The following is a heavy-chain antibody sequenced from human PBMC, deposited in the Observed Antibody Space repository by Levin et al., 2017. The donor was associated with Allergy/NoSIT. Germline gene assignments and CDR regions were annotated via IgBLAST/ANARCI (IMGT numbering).Heavy chain of an antibody. CDR3: ARHLLAAGRAFDY. D-gene: IGHD6-13*01. V-gene: IGHV3-23*01. CDR1: GFTFSNYP. Sequence: GGSLRLSCTASGFTFSNYPMSWVRQTPGKGLEWISAIGASSGTTYYADSVKGRFTISKDYSKDILYLQMNSLRAEDTAVYYCARHLLAAGRAFDYWGRGTLVTVSS. J-gene: IGHJ4*02. CDR2: IGASSGTT.